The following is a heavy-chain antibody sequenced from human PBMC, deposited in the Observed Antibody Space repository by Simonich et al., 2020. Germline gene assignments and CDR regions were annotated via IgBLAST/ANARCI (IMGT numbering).Heavy chain of an antibody. J-gene: IGHJ6*02. D-gene: IGHD6-13*01. V-gene: IGHV4-38-2*01. CDR1: GYSISSGYY. CDR2: IYHSGRT. CDR3: ARVGYSNYYYYGMDV. Sequence: QVQLQESGPGLVKPSETLSLTCAVSGYSISSGYYWGWIRQPPGKGLEWIGGIYHSGRTDYNPSLKSRVTISVDTSKNQFSLKLSSVTAADTAVYYCARVGYSNYYYYGMDVWGQGTTVTVSS.